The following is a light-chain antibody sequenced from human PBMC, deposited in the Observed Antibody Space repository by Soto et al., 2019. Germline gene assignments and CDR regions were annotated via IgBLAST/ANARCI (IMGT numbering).Light chain of an antibody. CDR2: DAS. J-gene: IGKJ1*01. CDR1: QSVSSSY. V-gene: IGKV3D-20*02. Sequence: EIVLTQSPGTLSLSPGERATLSCSAIQSVSSSYLAWYQQKPGQAPRLLIYDASNRATGIPARFSGSGSATDFTLTISSLEPEDFALYYCQQRYNWPLTFGQGTKVDIK. CDR3: QQRYNWPLT.